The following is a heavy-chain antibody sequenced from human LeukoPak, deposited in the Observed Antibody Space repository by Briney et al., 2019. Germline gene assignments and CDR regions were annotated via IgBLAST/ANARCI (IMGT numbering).Heavy chain of an antibody. J-gene: IGHJ4*02. CDR1: GFTFSSYA. D-gene: IGHD3-22*01. V-gene: IGHV3-30*18. CDR2: ISYDGSNK. CDR3: AKYGSGYSDWYFDY. Sequence: GGSLRLSCAASGFTFSSYAMSWVRQAPGKGLEWVAVISYDGSNKYYADSVKGRFTISRDNSKNTLYLQMNSLRAEDTAVYYCAKYGSGYSDWYFDYWGQGTLVTVSS.